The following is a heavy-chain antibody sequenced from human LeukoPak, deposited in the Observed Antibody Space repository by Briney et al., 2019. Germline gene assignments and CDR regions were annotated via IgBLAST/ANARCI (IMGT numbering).Heavy chain of an antibody. D-gene: IGHD5-24*01. J-gene: IGHJ4*02. Sequence: GASVQVSCKASGYTFTGYYMHWVRQAPGQGLEWMGRINPNSGGTNYAQKFQGRVTMTRDTSISTAYMELSRLRSDDTAVYYCARANRDGYNLGYWGQGTLVTVSS. CDR3: ARANRDGYNLGY. CDR1: GYTFTGYY. V-gene: IGHV1-2*06. CDR2: INPNSGGT.